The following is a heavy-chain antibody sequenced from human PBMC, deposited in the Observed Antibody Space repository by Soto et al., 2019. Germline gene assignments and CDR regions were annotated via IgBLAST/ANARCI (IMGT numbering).Heavy chain of an antibody. V-gene: IGHV3-23*01. D-gene: IGHD3-3*01. CDR3: AKENYYTSYYFDY. CDR1: GLTFSSYA. CDR2: ISGSGGST. Sequence: PGGSLRRSCAASGLTFSSYAMSWVRQAPGKGLEWVSAISGSGGSTYYADSVKGRFTISRDNSKNTLYLQMNSLRAEDTAVYYCAKENYYTSYYFDYWGQGTLVTVSS. J-gene: IGHJ4*02.